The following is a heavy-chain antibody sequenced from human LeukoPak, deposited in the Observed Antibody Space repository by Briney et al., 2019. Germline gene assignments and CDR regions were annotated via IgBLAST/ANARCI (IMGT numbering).Heavy chain of an antibody. CDR3: ARGLMGFLEWLPSHPFDY. CDR2: IYHSGST. Sequence: SETLSLTCTVSGYSISSGYYWGWIRQPPGKGLEWIGSIYHSGSTYYNPSLKSRVTISVDTSKNQFSLKLSSVTAADTAVCYCARGLMGFLEWLPSHPFDYWGQGTLVTVSS. V-gene: IGHV4-38-2*02. J-gene: IGHJ4*02. D-gene: IGHD3-3*01. CDR1: GYSISSGYY.